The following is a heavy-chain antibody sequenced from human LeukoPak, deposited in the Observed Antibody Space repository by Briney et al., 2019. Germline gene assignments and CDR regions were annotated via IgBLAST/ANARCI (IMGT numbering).Heavy chain of an antibody. J-gene: IGHJ4*02. V-gene: IGHV4-59*01. Sequence: SETLSLTCTVSGASISDSFWNWVRQPPGKGLEWIGYIYYSGSTNYNPSLKSRVTISVDTSKNQFSLKLSSVTAADTAVYYCARGPSYYDFWSGITYDYWGQGTLVTVSS. CDR2: IYYSGST. CDR1: GASISDSF. D-gene: IGHD3-3*01. CDR3: ARGPSYYDFWSGITYDY.